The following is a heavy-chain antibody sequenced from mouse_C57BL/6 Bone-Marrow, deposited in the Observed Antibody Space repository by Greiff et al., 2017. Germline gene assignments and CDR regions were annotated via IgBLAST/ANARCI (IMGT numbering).Heavy chain of an antibody. J-gene: IGHJ2*01. D-gene: IGHD4-1*01. V-gene: IGHV14-1*01. CDR1: GFNIKDYY. Sequence: VQLQQSGAELVRPGASVKLSCTASGFNIKDYYMHWVKQRPEQGLEWIGRIDPEDGDTAYAPKFQGKATMTADTSSNTAYLQLSSLTAEDAAVYYCTTNTGTNYWGQGTTLTVSS. CDR3: TTNTGTNY. CDR2: IDPEDGDT.